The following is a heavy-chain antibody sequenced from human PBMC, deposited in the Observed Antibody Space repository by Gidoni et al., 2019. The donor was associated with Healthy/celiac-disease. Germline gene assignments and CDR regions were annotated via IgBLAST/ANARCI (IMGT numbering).Heavy chain of an antibody. CDR3: ARTIPRGRVLVNDY. D-gene: IGHD3-3*02. CDR2: IYSGGTT. J-gene: IGHJ4*02. CDR1: GFIVSSNY. V-gene: IGHV3-66*02. Sequence: EVQLVESGGGLVQPGGSLGLSCAASGFIVSSNYMGWVRQAPGKGLELVSIIYSGGTTYYADSVKGRFTISRDNSKNTLYLQMNSLRADDTAVYYCARTIPRGRVLVNDYWGQGTLVTVSS.